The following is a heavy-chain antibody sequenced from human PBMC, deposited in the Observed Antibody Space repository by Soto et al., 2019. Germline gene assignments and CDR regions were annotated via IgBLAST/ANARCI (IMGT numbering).Heavy chain of an antibody. CDR2: IYYSGST. CDR3: ARDRRRFLEWPDFDY. Sequence: QVQLQESGPGLVKPSQTLSLTCTVSGGSISSGGYYWSWIRQHPGKGLEWIGYIYYSGSTYYNPSLKSRVTMSVDPSKNQVSLKLSSVTAADTAVYYCARDRRRFLEWPDFDYWGQGTLVTVSS. V-gene: IGHV4-31*03. J-gene: IGHJ4*02. CDR1: GGSISSGGYY. D-gene: IGHD3-3*01.